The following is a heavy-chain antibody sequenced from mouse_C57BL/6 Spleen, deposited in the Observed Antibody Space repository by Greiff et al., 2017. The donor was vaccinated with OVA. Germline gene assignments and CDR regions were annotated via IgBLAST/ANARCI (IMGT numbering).Heavy chain of an antibody. D-gene: IGHD4-1*01. Sequence: QVQLQQSGAELVRPGASVTLSCKASGYTFTDYEMHWVKQTPVHGLEWIGAIDPETGGTAYNQKFKGKAILTADKSSSTAYMELRSLTSEDSAVYYCTKRGPLFDYWGQGTTLTVSS. CDR2: IDPETGGT. J-gene: IGHJ2*01. CDR3: TKRGPLFDY. V-gene: IGHV1-15*01. CDR1: GYTFTDYE.